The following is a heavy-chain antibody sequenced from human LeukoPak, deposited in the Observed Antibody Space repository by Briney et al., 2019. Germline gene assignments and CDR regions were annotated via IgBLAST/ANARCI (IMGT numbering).Heavy chain of an antibody. J-gene: IGHJ4*02. CDR1: GGSLSGYY. D-gene: IGHD3-22*01. V-gene: IGHV4-34*01. CDR3: ARGPTKKRDYYDSSGYPY. Sequence: SEPLSLPCAVYGGSLSGYYWSWIREPPGKGLECIGEINHSGSTNYSPSLKSRVTISVDTSKNQFSLKLSSVTAADTAVYYCARGPTKKRDYYDSSGYPYWGQGTLVTVS. CDR2: INHSGST.